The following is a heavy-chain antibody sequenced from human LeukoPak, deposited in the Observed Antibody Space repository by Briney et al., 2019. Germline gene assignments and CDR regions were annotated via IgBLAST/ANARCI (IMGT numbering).Heavy chain of an antibody. V-gene: IGHV3-23*01. CDR3: ARARGATREGFDY. Sequence: GGSLRLSCAASGFIFNRHVMTWVRQAPGKGLEWVSAISGSGSTTYYADSVQGRFTISRDKSANMVYLQMSSLSAEDTALYYCARARGATREGFDYWGQGTLITVSS. D-gene: IGHD1-26*01. CDR1: GFIFNRHV. CDR2: ISGSGSTT. J-gene: IGHJ4*01.